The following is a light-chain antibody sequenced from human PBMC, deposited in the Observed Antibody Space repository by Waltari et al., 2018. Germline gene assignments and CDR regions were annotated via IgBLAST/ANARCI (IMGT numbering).Light chain of an antibody. CDR1: GSNIGAGYD. Sequence: QSVLTQPPSVSGAPGQRVTISCTGSGSNIGAGYDVHWYQQLPRAAPKLLIYGSTSRPLGVPARFFGSTSGTAASLAITGLQAEGEADYYCQSYDTSLSVVFGGGTKLTVL. J-gene: IGLJ3*02. CDR3: QSYDTSLSVV. CDR2: GST. V-gene: IGLV1-40*01.